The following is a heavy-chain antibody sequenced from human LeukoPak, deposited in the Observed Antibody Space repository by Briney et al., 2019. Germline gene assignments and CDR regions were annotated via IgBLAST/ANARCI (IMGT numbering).Heavy chain of an antibody. CDR3: ARGPLGWSEY. Sequence: PGGSLRLSCAASGFTISNYNMNWVRQAPGKGLEWVSFISDSGSSLYYADSVKGRFTISRDTAKNSVSLQMNSLRDEDTAVYYCARGPLGWSEYWGQGILVTVSS. CDR1: GFTISNYN. V-gene: IGHV3-48*02. CDR2: ISDSGSSL. D-gene: IGHD1-26*01. J-gene: IGHJ4*02.